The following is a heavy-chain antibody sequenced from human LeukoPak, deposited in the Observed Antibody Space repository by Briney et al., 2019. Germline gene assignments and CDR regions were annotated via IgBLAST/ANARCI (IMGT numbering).Heavy chain of an antibody. CDR2: INHSGST. J-gene: IGHJ5*02. CDR1: GGSFSGYY. D-gene: IGHD6-6*01. V-gene: IGHV4-34*01. CDR3: ARGRARGRAIAADWFDP. Sequence: SETLSLTCAVYGGSFSGYYWSWIRQPPGKGLEWIGEINHSGSTNYNPSLKSRVTISVDTSKNQFSLKLSSGTAADTAVYYCARGRARGRAIAADWFDPWGQGTLVTVSS.